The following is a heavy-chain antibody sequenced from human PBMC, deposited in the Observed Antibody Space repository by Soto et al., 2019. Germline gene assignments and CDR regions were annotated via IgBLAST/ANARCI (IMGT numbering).Heavy chain of an antibody. CDR1: GAPISSGGFY. CDR3: AKRRSSSSLYYYYGMDV. V-gene: IGHV4-31*03. D-gene: IGHD6-6*01. J-gene: IGHJ6*02. Sequence: PSETLSLTCNVSGAPISSGGFYWSWIRQHPGKGPEWIGYIYNSGTTFYNPSLGSRVTMSLDAAKNHFSLELRSVTVADTAVYYCAKRRSSSSLYYYYGMDVWGQGTTVTVSS. CDR2: IYNSGTT.